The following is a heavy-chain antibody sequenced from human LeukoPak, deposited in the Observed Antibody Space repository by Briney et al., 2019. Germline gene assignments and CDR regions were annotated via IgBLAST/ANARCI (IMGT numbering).Heavy chain of an antibody. CDR2: ISYDGIIK. CDR3: ARDVSERDSTDY. D-gene: IGHD1-26*01. J-gene: IGHJ4*02. V-gene: IGHV3-30*01. Sequence: GGSLRLSCAVSGFTFSNYAIHWVRQAPGKGLEWVAFISYDGIIKYYADSVKGRFTISRDNSQNTLDLQMNSLRAEDTAVYYCARDVSERDSTDYWGQGTLVTVSS. CDR1: GFTFSNYA.